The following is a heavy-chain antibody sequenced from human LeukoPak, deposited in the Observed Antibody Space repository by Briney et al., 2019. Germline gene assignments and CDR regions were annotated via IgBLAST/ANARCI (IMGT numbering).Heavy chain of an antibody. CDR3: ARGSTARYYYDSSGYYRGAFDY. V-gene: IGHV1-18*01. CDR1: GYTFTNYG. Sequence: ASVKVSCKASGYTFTNYGISWVRQAPGQGLEWMGWISGYNGHTNYAQKLQGRVTMTTDTSTSTAHMELRSLRSDDTAVYYCARGSTARYYYDSSGYYRGAFDYWGQGTLVTVSS. CDR2: ISGYNGHT. J-gene: IGHJ4*02. D-gene: IGHD3-22*01.